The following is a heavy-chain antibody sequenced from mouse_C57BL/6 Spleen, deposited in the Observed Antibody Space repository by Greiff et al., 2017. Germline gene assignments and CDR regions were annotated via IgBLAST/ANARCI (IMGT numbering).Heavy chain of an antibody. CDR2: IDPNSGGT. CDR3: ASSGDYDAWFAY. D-gene: IGHD2-4*01. Sequence: QVQLQQPGAELAKPGASVKLSCKASGYTFTSYWMHWVKQRPGRGLEWIGRIDPNSGGTKYNEKFKSKATLTVDKPASTACRQLSSLTSKDSAVIDGASSGDYDAWFAYGGQGTLVTVSA. CDR1: GYTFTSYW. J-gene: IGHJ3*01. V-gene: IGHV1-72*01.